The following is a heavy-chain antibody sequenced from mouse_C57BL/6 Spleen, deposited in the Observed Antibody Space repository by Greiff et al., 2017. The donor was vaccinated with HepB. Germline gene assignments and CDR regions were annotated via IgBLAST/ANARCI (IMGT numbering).Heavy chain of an antibody. CDR2: IYPGSGST. D-gene: IGHD1-1*01. V-gene: IGHV1-55*01. CDR1: GYTFTSYW. CDR3: ARTDYYGSSYAPGFAY. J-gene: IGHJ3*01. Sequence: QVQLQQPGAELVKPGASVKMSCKASGYTFTSYWITWVKQRPGQGLEWIGDIYPGSGSTNYNEKFKSKATLTVDTSSSTAYMQLSSLPSEDSAVYYCARTDYYGSSYAPGFAYWGQGTLVTVSA.